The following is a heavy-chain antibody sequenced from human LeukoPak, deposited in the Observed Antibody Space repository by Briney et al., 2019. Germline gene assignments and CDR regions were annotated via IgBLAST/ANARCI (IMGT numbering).Heavy chain of an antibody. CDR2: IIPIFGTA. CDR1: GGTFSSYA. D-gene: IGHD3-9*01. CDR3: ARPGRTLRYFDWAETYYFDY. J-gene: IGHJ4*02. Sequence: SVKVSCKASGGTFSSYAISWVRQAPGQGLEWMGGIIPIFGTANYAQKFQGRVTITADESTSTAYTELSSLRSEDTAVYYCARPGRTLRYFDWAETYYFDYWGQGTLVTVSS. V-gene: IGHV1-69*13.